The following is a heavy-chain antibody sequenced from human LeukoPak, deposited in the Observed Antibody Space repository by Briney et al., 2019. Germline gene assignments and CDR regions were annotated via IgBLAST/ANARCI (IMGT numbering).Heavy chain of an antibody. Sequence: SVTVSCKASGGTFSSYAISWVRQAPGQGLEWMGRIIPILAIANYAQKFQGRVTITADKSTSTAYMELSSLRSVDTAVYYCAREDSGYSGYETTFDYWGQGTLVTVSS. CDR1: GGTFSSYA. D-gene: IGHD5-12*01. CDR2: IIPILAIA. J-gene: IGHJ4*02. V-gene: IGHV1-69*04. CDR3: AREDSGYSGYETTFDY.